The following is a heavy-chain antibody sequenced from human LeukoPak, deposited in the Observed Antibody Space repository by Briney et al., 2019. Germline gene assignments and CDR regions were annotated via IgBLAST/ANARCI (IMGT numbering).Heavy chain of an antibody. J-gene: IGHJ1*01. Sequence: GGSLRLSCAASGFTCSTYVMNWVRQAPGKGLEWVAHINPDGRDTYYVDSVKGRFTISRDNAQNSMYLQMNSLRVEDTAVYYCTSWGDTTAEYFQRWGQGTLVTVSS. CDR3: TSWGDTTAEYFQR. D-gene: IGHD2-21*02. V-gene: IGHV3-7*01. CDR2: INPDGRDT. CDR1: GFTCSTYV.